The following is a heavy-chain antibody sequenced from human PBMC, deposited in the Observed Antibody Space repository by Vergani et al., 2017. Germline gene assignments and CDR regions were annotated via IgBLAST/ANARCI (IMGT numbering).Heavy chain of an antibody. CDR1: GFTFSGSA. V-gene: IGHV3-73*01. CDR2: IRSKANSYAT. CDR3: TTLPPGAAAGRCYFQH. D-gene: IGHD6-13*01. J-gene: IGHJ1*01. Sequence: EVQLVESGGGLVQPGGSLKLSCAASGFTFSGSAMHWVRHASGKGLEWVGRIRSKANSYATAYAASVKGRFTISRDDSKNTAYLQMNSLKTEDTAVYYCTTLPPGAAAGRCYFQHWGQGTLVTVSS.